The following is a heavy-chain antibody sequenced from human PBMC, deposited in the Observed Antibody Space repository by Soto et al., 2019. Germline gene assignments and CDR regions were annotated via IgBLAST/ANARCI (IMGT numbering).Heavy chain of an antibody. CDR1: GFSLSSRGVG. J-gene: IGHJ6*02. D-gene: IGHD3-10*01. CDR2: IYWDDEK. Sequence: QITLKESGPTLVKPTQTLTLTCTFSGFSLSSRGVGVGWIRQPPGKALEWLALIYWDDEKRYTPSLKSRLTITQDTSKNQVVLTMTNMDPVDTATYYCAHSSLWFGDSGAYAMDVWGQGTTVTVSS. V-gene: IGHV2-5*02. CDR3: AHSSLWFGDSGAYAMDV.